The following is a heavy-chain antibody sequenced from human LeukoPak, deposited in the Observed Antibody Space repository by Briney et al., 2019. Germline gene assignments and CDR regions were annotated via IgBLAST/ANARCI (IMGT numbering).Heavy chain of an antibody. D-gene: IGHD2-2*01. CDR1: GGTFSSYA. CDR2: IIPILGIA. J-gene: IGHJ4*02. Sequence: ASVKVSCKASGGTFSSYAISWVRQAPGQGLEWMGRIIPILGIANYAQKFQGRVTITADKSTSTAYMELSSLRSEDTAVYYCARDAKYQLLFAYYFDYWGQGTLVTVSS. CDR3: ARDAKYQLLFAYYFDY. V-gene: IGHV1-69*04.